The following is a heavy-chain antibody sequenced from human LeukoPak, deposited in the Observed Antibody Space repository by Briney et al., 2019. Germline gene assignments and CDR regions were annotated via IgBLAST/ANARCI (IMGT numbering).Heavy chain of an antibody. CDR2: IYYSGST. J-gene: IGHJ5*02. CDR1: GFTFDDYA. V-gene: IGHV4-59*01. CDR3: ARWETYYYDSSGYSNWFDP. Sequence: LRLSCAASGFTFDDYAMHWVRQAPGKGLEWIGYIYYSGSTNYNPSLKSRVTISVDTSKNQFSLKLSSVTAADTAVYYCARWETYYYDSSGYSNWFDPWGQGTLVTVSS. D-gene: IGHD3-22*01.